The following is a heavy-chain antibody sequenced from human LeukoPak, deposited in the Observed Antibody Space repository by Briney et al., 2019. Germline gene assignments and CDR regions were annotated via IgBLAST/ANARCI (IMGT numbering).Heavy chain of an antibody. CDR1: GGSISSSNW. CDR2: IYHSGST. CDR3: AGPYSGSYYRARGLGY. J-gene: IGHJ4*02. Sequence: PSGTLSLTCAVSGGSISSSNWWSWVRQPPGKGLEWIGEIYHSGSTNYNPSLKSRVTISVDKSKNQFSLKLSSVTAADTAVYYCAGPYSGSYYRARGLGYWGQGTLVTVSS. D-gene: IGHD1-26*01. V-gene: IGHV4-4*02.